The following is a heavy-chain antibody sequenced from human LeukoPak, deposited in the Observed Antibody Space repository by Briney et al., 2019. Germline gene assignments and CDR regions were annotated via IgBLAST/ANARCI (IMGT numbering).Heavy chain of an antibody. D-gene: IGHD1-7*01. V-gene: IGHV4-34*01. CDR2: INHSGST. J-gene: IGHJ4*02. CDR1: GGSFIGYY. CDR3: ARSRITGASPLCY. Sequence: PSETLSLTCAVDGGSFIGYYWTWIRQPPGKGLEWIGEINHSGSTNYNPSLKSRVTISVDTSKNQFSLKLSSVTAADTAVYYCARSRITGASPLCYWGQGTLVTVSS.